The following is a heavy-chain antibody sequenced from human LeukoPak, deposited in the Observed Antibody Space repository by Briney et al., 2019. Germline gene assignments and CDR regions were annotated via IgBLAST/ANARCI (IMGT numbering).Heavy chain of an antibody. V-gene: IGHV3-13*01. J-gene: IGHJ4*02. Sequence: GGSLRLSCAASGFTFIDYDMHWVRQVIGKGLEWVSAISIRGDTHYSGSVKSRFTISRENAESSLYLQMNSLRAEDTAVYYCARGGIQVSGIDEFDYWGQGTLVTVSS. CDR1: GFTFIDYD. CDR2: ISIRGDT. CDR3: ARGGIQVSGIDEFDY. D-gene: IGHD6-19*01.